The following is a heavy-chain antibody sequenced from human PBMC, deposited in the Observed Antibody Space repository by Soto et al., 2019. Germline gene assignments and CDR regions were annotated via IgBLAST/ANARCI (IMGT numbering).Heavy chain of an antibody. CDR3: ARFNSRITIVRGVIIGPGWFDP. CDR1: GGSFSGYY. D-gene: IGHD3-10*01. Sequence: PSETLSLTCAVYGGSFSGYYWSWIRQPPGKGLEWMGEINHSGSTNYNPSLKSRVTISVATSKNQFSLKLSSVTAADTAVYYCARFNSRITIVRGVIIGPGWFDPWGQGTLVTVSS. V-gene: IGHV4-34*01. J-gene: IGHJ5*02. CDR2: INHSGST.